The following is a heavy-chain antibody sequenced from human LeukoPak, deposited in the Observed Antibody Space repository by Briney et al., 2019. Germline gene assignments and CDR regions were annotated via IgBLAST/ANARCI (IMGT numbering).Heavy chain of an antibody. CDR1: GFTFSSYA. J-gene: IGHJ4*02. CDR3: AKDRERLRYFDWNTPYFDY. CDR2: ISGSGSST. D-gene: IGHD3-9*01. Sequence: PGGSLRLSCAASGFTFSSYAMSWVRQAPGKGLEWVSGISGSGSSTYYADSVKGRFTISRDNSKNTLYLQMNSLRAEDTAVYYCAKDRERLRYFDWNTPYFDYGGQGPLFTVP. V-gene: IGHV3-23*01.